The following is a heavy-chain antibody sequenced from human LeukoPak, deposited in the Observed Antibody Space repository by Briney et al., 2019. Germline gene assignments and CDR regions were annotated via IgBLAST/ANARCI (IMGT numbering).Heavy chain of an antibody. Sequence: GGSLRLSCAASGFTIGTYYMNWVRQAPGKGLEWVSILYGGETTYYADSVKGRFIVSRDNSRNMLYLQMNALRAEDTAVYYCARVGDHFHWYLDLWGRGTVVTVSS. CDR2: LYGGETT. CDR1: GFTIGTYY. CDR3: ARVGDHFHWYLDL. D-gene: IGHD3-3*02. V-gene: IGHV3-53*01. J-gene: IGHJ2*01.